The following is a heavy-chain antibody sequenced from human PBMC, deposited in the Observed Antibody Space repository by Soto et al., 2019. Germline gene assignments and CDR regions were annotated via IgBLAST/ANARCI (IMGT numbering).Heavy chain of an antibody. CDR3: ARDRSPPSWFDP. CDR1: GVAISRDDHY. Sequence: PSETLSLTCTVSGVAISRDDHYWTWIRQSPGKGLEWIGYIYYSGSTYYNPSLKSRVVISKDTSKNQFSLQLNSVTAADTAVYYCARDRSPPSWFDPWGQGTLVTVSS. D-gene: IGHD6-13*01. CDR2: IYYSGST. V-gene: IGHV4-30-4*01. J-gene: IGHJ5*02.